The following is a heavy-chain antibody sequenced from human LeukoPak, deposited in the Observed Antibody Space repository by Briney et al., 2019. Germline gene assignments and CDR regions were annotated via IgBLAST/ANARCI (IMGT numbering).Heavy chain of an antibody. J-gene: IGHJ6*02. CDR1: GGSISSSSYY. V-gene: IGHV4-39*01. D-gene: IGHD2-15*01. CDR3: ARTLGYCSGGSCYLFYGMDV. CDR2: IYYSGST. Sequence: PSETLSLTCTVSGGSISSSSYYWGWIRQPPGKGLEWIGSIYYSGSTYYNPSLKSRVTISVDTSKNQFSLKLSSVTAADTAVYYCARTLGYCSGGSCYLFYGMDVWGQGTTVTVSS.